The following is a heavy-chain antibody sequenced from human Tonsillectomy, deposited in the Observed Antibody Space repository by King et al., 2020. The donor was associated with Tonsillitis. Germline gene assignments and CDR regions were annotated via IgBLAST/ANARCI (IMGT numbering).Heavy chain of an antibody. CDR3: SRVEDFGDYDEYAFHI. J-gene: IGHJ3*02. CDR2: INPSGGAT. Sequence: VQLVESGAEVKKPGASVKISCKASGNTFTNYYFHWVRQAPGQGLEWMGKINPSGGATSYAQKFQGRVTMSGDTSTSTLYMELSSLRSEDTAVYYCSRVEDFGDYDEYAFHIWGQGTMVTVSS. D-gene: IGHD4-17*01. CDR1: GNTFTNYY. V-gene: IGHV1-46*03.